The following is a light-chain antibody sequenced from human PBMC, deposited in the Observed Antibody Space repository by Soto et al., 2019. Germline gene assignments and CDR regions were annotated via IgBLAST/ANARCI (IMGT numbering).Light chain of an antibody. V-gene: IGLV2-8*01. J-gene: IGLJ3*02. CDR2: ELS. CDR1: SSDVGGYNY. Sequence: QSVLTQPPSASGSPGQSVTISCTGTSSDVGGYNYVSWYQQHPGKAPKLMIYELSKRPSGVPDRFSGSKSGNTASLTVSGLKAEDEADYYCSSYAGSNNGVFGGGTKVTVL. CDR3: SSYAGSNNGV.